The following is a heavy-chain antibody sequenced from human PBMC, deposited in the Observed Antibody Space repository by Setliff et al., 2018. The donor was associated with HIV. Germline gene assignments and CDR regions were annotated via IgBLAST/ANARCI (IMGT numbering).Heavy chain of an antibody. Sequence: ASVKVSCKASGYTFTNYGISWVRQAPGQGLEWMGWISAYNGNTNYAQKLQVRVTMTTDTSTSTAYMELRSLRSDDTAVYYCARILVGVDDAFDIWGQGTMVTVSS. CDR3: ARILVGVDDAFDI. CDR2: ISAYNGNT. D-gene: IGHD1-26*01. V-gene: IGHV1-18*01. J-gene: IGHJ3*02. CDR1: GYTFTNYG.